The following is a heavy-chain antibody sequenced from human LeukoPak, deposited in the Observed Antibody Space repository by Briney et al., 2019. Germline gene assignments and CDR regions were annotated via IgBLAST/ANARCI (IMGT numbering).Heavy chain of an antibody. Sequence: GASVKVSCKASGYTFTSYDINWVRQATGQGLEWMGWMNPNSGNTGYAQKFQGRVTITRNTSISTAYMELSSLRSEDTALYYCARDSDYYSSGWSPWDYWGQGTLVTVSS. CDR2: MNPNSGNT. D-gene: IGHD6-19*01. V-gene: IGHV1-8*03. J-gene: IGHJ4*02. CDR1: GYTFTSYD. CDR3: ARDSDYYSSGWSPWDY.